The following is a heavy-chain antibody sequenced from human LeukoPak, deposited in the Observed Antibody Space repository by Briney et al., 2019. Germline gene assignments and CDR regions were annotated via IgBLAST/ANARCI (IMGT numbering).Heavy chain of an antibody. D-gene: IGHD6-19*01. V-gene: IGHV1-18*01. CDR3: ARAVAGTLWGDY. CDR2: ISAYNGNT. CDR1: GYTFTSYG. J-gene: IGHJ4*02. Sequence: ASVKVSCKASGYTFTSYGISWVRQAPGQGLEWMGWISAYNGNTNYAQKLQGRVTMTTETTTSTAHMELRSLRSDDTAVYYCARAVAGTLWGDYWGQGTLVTVSS.